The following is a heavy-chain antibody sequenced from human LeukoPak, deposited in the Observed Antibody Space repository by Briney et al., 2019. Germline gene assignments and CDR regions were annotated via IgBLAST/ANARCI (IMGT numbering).Heavy chain of an antibody. J-gene: IGHJ4*02. V-gene: IGHV4-61*02. Sequence: SETLSLTCTVSGGSISSGSYYWSWIRQPAGKGLEWIGRIYTSGSTNYNPSLKSRVTISVDTSKNQFSLKLSSVTAADTAVYYCARGLWFGDENPPYFDYWGQGTLVTVSS. CDR3: ARGLWFGDENPPYFDY. CDR1: GGSISSGSYY. CDR2: IYTSGST. D-gene: IGHD3-10*01.